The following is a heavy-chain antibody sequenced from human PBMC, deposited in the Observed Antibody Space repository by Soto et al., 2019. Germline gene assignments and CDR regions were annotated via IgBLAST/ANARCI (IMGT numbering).Heavy chain of an antibody. CDR3: ARGRGYSYGLDP. CDR2: ISYSGTT. V-gene: IGHV4-30-4*01. CDR1: GGSISSGGYY. D-gene: IGHD5-18*01. J-gene: IGHJ5*02. Sequence: SETLSLTCTVSGGSISSGGYYWSWIRQPPGEGLEWIGFISYSGTTSYSPSLKTRVAISLDASKNDFSLSLSSVTAAETAVYYCARGRGYSYGLDPWGQGTLVTVSS.